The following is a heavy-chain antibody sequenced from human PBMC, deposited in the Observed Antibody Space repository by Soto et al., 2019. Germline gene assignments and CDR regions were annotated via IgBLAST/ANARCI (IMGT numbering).Heavy chain of an antibody. V-gene: IGHV3-48*03. CDR1: GLTFSSFE. D-gene: IGHD5-18*01. CDR2: ISSSGGSTK. Sequence: GGSLRLSCAHSGLTFSSFEMNWVGQAPGKGQGWDSYISSSGGSTKYYADSVKGRFTTSRDNAKNSLYLQMNSLRAEHTAVYYCARAHSGYRSGQDAYYQYYAMDVWGQGTTVTVSS. J-gene: IGHJ6*02. CDR3: ARAHSGYRSGQDAYYQYYAMDV.